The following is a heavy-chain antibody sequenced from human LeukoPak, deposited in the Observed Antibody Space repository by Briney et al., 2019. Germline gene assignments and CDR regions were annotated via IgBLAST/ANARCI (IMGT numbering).Heavy chain of an antibody. Sequence: SQTLSLTCKVSGDSLSSSTCNWSWIRQPPGKGLEWIGYISQSGNSYFTPSLKSRATISVDRSKNQFSLTLTSVTAADTAVYYCARDQVDYDTPDHFDYWGKGTLVTVSS. CDR1: GDSLSSSTCN. V-gene: IGHV4-30-2*01. CDR3: ARDQVDYDTPDHFDY. D-gene: IGHD3-22*01. CDR2: ISQSGNS. J-gene: IGHJ4*02.